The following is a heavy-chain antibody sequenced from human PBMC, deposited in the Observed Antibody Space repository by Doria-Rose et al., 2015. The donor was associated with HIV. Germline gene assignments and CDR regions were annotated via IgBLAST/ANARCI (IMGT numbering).Heavy chain of an antibody. J-gene: IGHJ4*02. CDR3: ARGGTRWPFDY. CDR2: MNPNSTNT. Sequence: QVQLQESGTEVKKPGASVKASCKTSGYTFTNYDVTWVRQATGHGLEWMGWMNPNSTNTGYAQKFQGRVTMTRDTSISTAYMELSSLTSEDTAVYYCARGGTRWPFDYWGQGTLVTVSS. V-gene: IGHV1-8*02. D-gene: IGHD4-17*01. CDR1: GYTFTNYD.